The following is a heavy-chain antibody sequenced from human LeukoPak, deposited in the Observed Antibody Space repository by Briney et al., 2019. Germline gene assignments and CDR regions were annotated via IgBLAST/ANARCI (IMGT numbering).Heavy chain of an antibody. V-gene: IGHV3-48*03. CDR3: AREDTTRYVIDY. CDR1: GFPFSKYE. D-gene: IGHD1-14*01. Sequence: GGSLRLSCAASGFPFSKYEMNWVRQAPGKGLEWLSYMSSSANRTDYADSVRGRFTISRDNDKNLLYLQMNSLRAEDTAVYYCAREDTTRYVIDYWGQGTLVTVAS. J-gene: IGHJ4*02. CDR2: MSSSANRT.